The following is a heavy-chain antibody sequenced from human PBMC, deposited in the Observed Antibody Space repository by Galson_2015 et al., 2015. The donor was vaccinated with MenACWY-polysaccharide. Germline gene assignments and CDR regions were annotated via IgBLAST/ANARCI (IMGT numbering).Heavy chain of an antibody. J-gene: IGHJ3*02. CDR2: IYYSGST. Sequence: TLSLTCTVSGGSISSYWSWIRQPPGKGLEWIGYIYYSGSTNYNPSLKSRVTISVDSSKNQFSLKLSSVTAADTAVYYCARRSYGLEAFDIWGQGTMVIVSS. D-gene: IGHD5-18*01. CDR3: ARRSYGLEAFDI. V-gene: IGHV4-59*01. CDR1: GGSISSY.